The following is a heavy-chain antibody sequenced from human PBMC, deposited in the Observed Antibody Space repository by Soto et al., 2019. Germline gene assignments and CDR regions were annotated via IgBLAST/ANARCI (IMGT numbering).Heavy chain of an antibody. CDR1: GFTFSTYA. V-gene: IGHV3-23*01. CDR2: IIASGAYT. J-gene: IGHJ5*02. CDR3: AKRHESRGYYYDWFDP. D-gene: IGHD3-22*01. Sequence: EVQMLESGGGLVQPGGSLRLSCEASGFTFSTYAMSWVRQAPGKGLEWVSAIIASGAYTYYADSVKGRFSISRDNSKNMLYLRTSSLRAEDTAVYYCAKRHESRGYYYDWFDPWGQGTLVTVSS.